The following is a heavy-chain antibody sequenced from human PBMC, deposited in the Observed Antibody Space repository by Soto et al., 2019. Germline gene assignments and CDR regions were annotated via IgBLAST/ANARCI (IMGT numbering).Heavy chain of an antibody. D-gene: IGHD2-8*01. CDR1: GFPVSSNY. J-gene: IGHJ4*02. CDR2: ISSRSSTI. V-gene: IGHV3-11*01. Sequence: GGSLRLSCAASGFPVSSNYWGWIRQAPGKGLEWVSYISSRSSTIFYADSVKGRFTISRDNVKNSLYLQMNSLRAEDTAVYYCASGTNGAFFVYWGQGILVTVSS. CDR3: ASGTNGAFFVY.